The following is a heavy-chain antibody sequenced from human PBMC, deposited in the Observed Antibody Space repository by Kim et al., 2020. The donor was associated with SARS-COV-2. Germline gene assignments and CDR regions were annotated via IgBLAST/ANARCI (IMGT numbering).Heavy chain of an antibody. CDR2: ISSSSSYT. CDR3: ARDFCSSTSCHSYGMDV. V-gene: IGHV3-11*06. Sequence: GGSLRLSCAASGFTFSDYYMSWIRQAPGKGLEWVSYISSSSSYTNYADSVKGRFTISRDNAKNSLYLQMNSLRAEDTAVYYCARDFCSSTSCHSYGMDVWGQGTTVTVSS. J-gene: IGHJ6*02. D-gene: IGHD2-2*01. CDR1: GFTFSDYY.